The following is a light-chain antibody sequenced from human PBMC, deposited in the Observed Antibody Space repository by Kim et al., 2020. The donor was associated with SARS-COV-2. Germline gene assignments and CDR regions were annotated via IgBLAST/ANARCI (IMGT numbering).Light chain of an antibody. Sequence: QSALTQPASVSGSPGQSITISCTGTSSDLGDYNHVSWYQQHPGNAPKVMMYDVSNRPSGVSNRFSGSKSGNTASLTISGLQAEDEADYYCSSYTTSSTVVFGGGTQLTVL. J-gene: IGLJ2*01. CDR2: DVS. CDR3: SSYTTSSTVV. CDR1: SSDLGDYNH. V-gene: IGLV2-14*03.